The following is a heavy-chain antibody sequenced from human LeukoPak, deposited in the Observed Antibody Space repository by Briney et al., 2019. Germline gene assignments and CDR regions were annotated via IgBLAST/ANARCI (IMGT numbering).Heavy chain of an antibody. CDR3: ARSRGITGTTQVLDP. CDR1: GYTLTSYD. J-gene: IGHJ5*02. CDR2: MNPNSGNT. D-gene: IGHD1-7*01. Sequence: ASVKVSCKASGYTLTSYDINWVRQATGQGLEWMGWMNPNSGNTGYAQKFQGRVTMTRNTSISTAYMELSSLRSEDTAVYYCARSRGITGTTQVLDPWGQGTLVTVSS. V-gene: IGHV1-8*01.